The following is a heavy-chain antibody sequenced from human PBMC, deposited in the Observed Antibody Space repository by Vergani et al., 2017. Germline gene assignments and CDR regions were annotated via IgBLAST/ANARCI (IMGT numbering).Heavy chain of an antibody. D-gene: IGHD2-21*01. CDR1: GFTFDDYA. Sequence: EVQLVESGGGLVQPGRSLRLSCAASGFTFDDYAMHWVRQAPGKGLEWVSGISWNSGSIGYADSVKGRFTISRDNAKNSLYLQMNSLRAEDTALYYCTTDPRYCGDGSCYWLRDHHYYGMDVWGQGTTVAVSS. V-gene: IGHV3-9*01. CDR2: ISWNSGSI. J-gene: IGHJ6*02. CDR3: TTDPRYCGDGSCYWLRDHHYYGMDV.